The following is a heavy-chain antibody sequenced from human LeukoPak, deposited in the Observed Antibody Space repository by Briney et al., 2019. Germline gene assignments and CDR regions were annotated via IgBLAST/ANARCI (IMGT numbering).Heavy chain of an antibody. CDR1: GYTFSNCC. Sequence: TGGSLRLSCAASGYTFSNCCMTGVRQAPGRGLEWVSGISNGGTNTYYTHSVKGRFTISRDNSKNTLYLKMNSLRAEDTAIYYCAKDFVYGGRFPCALDYWGQVTLVTVSS. J-gene: IGHJ4*02. V-gene: IGHV3-23*01. CDR2: ISNGGTNT. CDR3: AKDFVYGGRFPCALDY. D-gene: IGHD3-16*01.